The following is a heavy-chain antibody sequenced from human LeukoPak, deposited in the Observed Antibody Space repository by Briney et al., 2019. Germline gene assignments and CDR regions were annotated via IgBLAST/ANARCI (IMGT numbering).Heavy chain of an antibody. CDR2: INSDGTNT. CDR3: VREASGVSSSAFDV. D-gene: IGHD1-26*01. V-gene: IGHV3-74*01. CDR1: EFTFSTYC. Sequence: HPGGSLRLSCAASEFTFSTYCMHWVRQAPGRGLVWVSRINSDGTNTDYADSVKGRFTISRDNAKNTLYMQMNSLRVDDTAVYYCVREASGVSSSAFDVWGQGTMVTVSS. J-gene: IGHJ3*01.